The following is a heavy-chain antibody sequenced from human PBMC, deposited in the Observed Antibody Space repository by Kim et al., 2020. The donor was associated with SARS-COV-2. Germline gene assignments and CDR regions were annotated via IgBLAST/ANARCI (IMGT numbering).Heavy chain of an antibody. D-gene: IGHD6-13*01. V-gene: IGHV3-23*01. CDR2: ISGSGGST. CDR1: GFTFSSYA. CDR3: ATFNIAAAAHINSNYGMDV. J-gene: IGHJ6*02. Sequence: GGSLRLSCAASGFTFSSYAMSWVRQAPGKGLEWVSAISGSGGSTYYADSVKGRFTISRDNSKNTLYLQMNSLRAEDTAVYYCATFNIAAAAHINSNYGMDVWGQGTTVTVSS.